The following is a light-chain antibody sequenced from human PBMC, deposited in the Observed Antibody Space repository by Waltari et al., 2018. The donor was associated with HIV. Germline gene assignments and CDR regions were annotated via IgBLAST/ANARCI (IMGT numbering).Light chain of an antibody. V-gene: IGKV1-5*03. CDR2: RAS. CDR1: QSISNY. CDR3: QQYKINWM. J-gene: IGKJ1*01. Sequence: DIQMTQSPSTLSASIGDRVIITCRVTQSISNYLAWYQQKPGKVPKLLIYRASSLESGVPSRFSGSGSGTEFTLTISSLQPDDFATYYCQQYKINWMFGQGTKVEIK.